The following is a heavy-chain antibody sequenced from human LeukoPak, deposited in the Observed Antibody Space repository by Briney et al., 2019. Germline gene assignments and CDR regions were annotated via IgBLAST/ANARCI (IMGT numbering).Heavy chain of an antibody. CDR3: ARVSPDILTDY. D-gene: IGHD3-9*01. V-gene: IGHV4-38-2*02. CDR2: IYHSGST. Sequence: SETLSLTCTVSGYSISSGYYWGWIRQPPGKGLEWIGSIYHSGSTYYNPSLKSRVTISVDTSKNQFSLKLSSVTAADTAVYYCARVSPDILTDYWGQGTLVTVSS. CDR1: GYSISSGYY. J-gene: IGHJ4*02.